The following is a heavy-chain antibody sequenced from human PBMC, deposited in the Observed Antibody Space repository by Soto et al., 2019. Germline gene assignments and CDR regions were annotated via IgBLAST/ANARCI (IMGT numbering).Heavy chain of an antibody. V-gene: IGHV1-46*03. D-gene: IGHD2-21*02. Sequence: ASVKVSCKASGYTFTSYYMHWVRQAPGQGLEWMGIINPSGGSTSYAQKFQGRVTMTRDTSTSTVYMELSSLRSEDTAVYYCARDKRLAYCGGDCSRLDAFDIWGQGTMVTVSS. J-gene: IGHJ3*02. CDR3: ARDKRLAYCGGDCSRLDAFDI. CDR1: GYTFTSYY. CDR2: INPSGGST.